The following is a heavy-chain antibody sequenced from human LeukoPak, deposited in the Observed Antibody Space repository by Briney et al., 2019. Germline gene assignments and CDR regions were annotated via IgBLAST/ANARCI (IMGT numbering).Heavy chain of an antibody. V-gene: IGHV3-23*01. J-gene: IGHJ4*02. D-gene: IGHD6-19*01. Sequence: XXVRXXXGXGLEWVXLISGSGGSTYYADSVKGRFTISRDNSKNTLYLQMNSLRAEDTAVYYCAKSIAVAGLSGDYWGQGTLVTVSS. CDR3: AKSIAVAGLSGDY. CDR2: ISGSGGST.